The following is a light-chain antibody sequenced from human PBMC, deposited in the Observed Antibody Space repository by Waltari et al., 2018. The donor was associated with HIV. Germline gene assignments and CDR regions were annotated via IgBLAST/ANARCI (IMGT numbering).Light chain of an antibody. CDR1: SSDVGAYDY. V-gene: IGLV2-14*01. CDR3: SSYTSAETVV. J-gene: IGLJ1*01. Sequence: QSALTQPASVSGSPGQSITISCTGTSSDVGAYDYVPCYQQHPDKVPKLIIYEVINRPSGVSNRFSGSKSGNTASLTISGLQTEDEADYYCSSYTSAETVVFGVGTRVTVL. CDR2: EVI.